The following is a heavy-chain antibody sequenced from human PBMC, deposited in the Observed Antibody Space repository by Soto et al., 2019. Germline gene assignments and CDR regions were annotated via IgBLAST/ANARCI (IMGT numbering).Heavy chain of an antibody. J-gene: IGHJ6*03. CDR2: MNPNSGNT. CDR1: GYTFTSYD. CDR3: ARGSSGYVYYYYYMDV. Sequence: GASVKVSCKASGYTFTSYDINWVRQATGQGLEWMGWMNPNSGNTGYAQKFQGRVTMTRNTSISTAYMELSSLRSEDTAVYYCARGSSGYVYYYYYMDVWGKGTTVTVSS. D-gene: IGHD5-12*01. V-gene: IGHV1-8*01.